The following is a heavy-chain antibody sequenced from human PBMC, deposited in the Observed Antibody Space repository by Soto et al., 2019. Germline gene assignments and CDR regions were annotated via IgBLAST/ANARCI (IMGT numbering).Heavy chain of an antibody. CDR2: INAGNGNT. CDR1: GYTFTSYA. J-gene: IGHJ6*02. Sequence: ASVKVSCKASGYTFTSYAMHWVRQAPGQRLEWMGWINAGNGNTKYSQKFQGRVTITRDTSASTAYMELSSLRSEDTAVYYCAGTAEDCTNGVCRKVYGMDVWGQGTTVTVSS. CDR3: AGTAEDCTNGVCRKVYGMDV. D-gene: IGHD2-8*01. V-gene: IGHV1-3*01.